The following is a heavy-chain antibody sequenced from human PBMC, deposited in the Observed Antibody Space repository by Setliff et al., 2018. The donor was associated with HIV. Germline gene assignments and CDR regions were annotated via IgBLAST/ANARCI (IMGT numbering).Heavy chain of an antibody. CDR1: GFTFSSYA. CDR3: ARHPWERLWYFDY. CDR2: IVGSGAGK. Sequence: GGSLRLSCAASGFTFSSYAMSWVRQAPGKGLEWVSGIVGSGAGKYYADSVKGRFTIPRDTSKNTLYLQMNSLRAEDTAIYYCARHPWERLWYFDYRGQGTLVTVSS. J-gene: IGHJ4*02. V-gene: IGHV3-23*01. D-gene: IGHD1-1*01.